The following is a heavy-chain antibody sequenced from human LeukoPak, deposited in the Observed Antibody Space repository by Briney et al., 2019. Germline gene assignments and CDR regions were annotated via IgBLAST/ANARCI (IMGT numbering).Heavy chain of an antibody. D-gene: IGHD1-1*01. V-gene: IGHV1-18*01. CDR1: GYTFTSYG. CDR2: ISAYNGNT. J-gene: IGHJ3*02. CDR3: ARAPLERGVLGAFDI. Sequence: GASVKVSCKASGYTFTSYGISWVRQAPGQGLEWMGWISAYNGNTNYAQKLQGRVTMTTDTSTSTAYMELRSLRSDDTAVYYCARAPLERGVLGAFDIWGQGTMVTVSS.